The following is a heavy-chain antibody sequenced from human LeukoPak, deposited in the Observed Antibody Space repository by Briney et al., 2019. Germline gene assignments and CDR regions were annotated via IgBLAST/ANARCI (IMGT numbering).Heavy chain of an antibody. J-gene: IGHJ4*02. CDR1: GGSISSYY. CDR2: IYSSGST. CDR3: ARAAPGEQMELFGL. V-gene: IGHV4-59*01. D-gene: IGHD3/OR15-3a*01. Sequence: SETLSLTCTVSGGSISSYYWSWIRQPPGKGLEWIGYIYSSGSTHYNPSLQSRVTMSVDTSKNQLSLKLSSVTAADTAVYYCARAAPGEQMELFGLWGQGTPV.